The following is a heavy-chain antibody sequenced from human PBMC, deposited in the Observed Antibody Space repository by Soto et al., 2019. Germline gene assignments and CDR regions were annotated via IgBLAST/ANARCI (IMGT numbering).Heavy chain of an antibody. J-gene: IGHJ6*02. V-gene: IGHV6-1*01. CDR2: TYYRSKWYN. Sequence: QSQTLSLTCAISGDSVSSNSAAWNWIRQSPSRGLEWLGRTYYRSKWYNDYAVSVKSRITINPDTSKNQFSLQLNSVTPEDTAVYYCARDRPDYYGSGSYYSRRIDYYYYGMDVWGQGTTVTVSS. CDR3: ARDRPDYYGSGSYYSRRIDYYYYGMDV. CDR1: GDSVSSNSAA. D-gene: IGHD3-10*01.